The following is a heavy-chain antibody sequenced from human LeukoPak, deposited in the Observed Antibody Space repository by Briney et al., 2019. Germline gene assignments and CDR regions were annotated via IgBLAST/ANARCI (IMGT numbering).Heavy chain of an antibody. J-gene: IGHJ3*02. Sequence: SETLSLTCTVSGGSISSGRYYWGWVRQPPGEGLEWICYIFYSASTNYNPSLKRRVTISVDTSKNQFSLKLSSVTAADTAVYYCGRGLYVAKNAGVFDMWGQGTMVAVSS. CDR3: GRGLYVAKNAGVFDM. V-gene: IGHV4-61*01. D-gene: IGHD3-16*01. CDR2: IFYSAST. CDR1: GGSISSGRYY.